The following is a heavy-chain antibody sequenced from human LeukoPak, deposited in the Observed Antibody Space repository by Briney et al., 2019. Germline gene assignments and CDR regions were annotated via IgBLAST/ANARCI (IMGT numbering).Heavy chain of an antibody. CDR3: ARGLMVRGVMDWFDP. J-gene: IGHJ5*02. Sequence: PSETLSLTCAVSGGSISSGGYSWSWIRQPPGKGLEWIGYIYHSGSTYYNPSLKSRVTISVDRSKNQFSLKLSSVTAADTAVYYCARGLMVRGVMDWFDPWGQGTLVTVSS. V-gene: IGHV4-30-2*01. CDR1: GGSISSGGYS. CDR2: IYHSGST. D-gene: IGHD3-10*01.